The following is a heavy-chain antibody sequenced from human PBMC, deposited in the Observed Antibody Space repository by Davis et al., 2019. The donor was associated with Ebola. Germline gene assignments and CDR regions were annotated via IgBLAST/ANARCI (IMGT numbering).Heavy chain of an antibody. Sequence: GESLKISCAASGFTFSSYAMSWVRQAPGKGLEWVSYISSSSSTIYYADSVKGRFTISRDNAKNSLYLQMNSLRAEDTAVYYCAMGGYSHYWGQGTLVTVSS. V-gene: IGHV3-48*04. J-gene: IGHJ4*02. CDR2: ISSSSSTI. CDR3: AMGGYSHY. CDR1: GFTFSSYA. D-gene: IGHD2-15*01.